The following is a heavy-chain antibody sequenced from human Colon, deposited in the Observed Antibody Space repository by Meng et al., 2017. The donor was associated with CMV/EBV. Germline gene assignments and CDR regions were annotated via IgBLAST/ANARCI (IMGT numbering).Heavy chain of an antibody. CDR3: ARGYCSSTSCYARAYFQH. CDR1: GGTFSSYA. J-gene: IGHJ1*01. V-gene: IGHV1-69*05. Sequence: SVKVFCKASGGTFSSYAISWVRQAPGQGLEWMGGIIPIFGTANYAQKFRGRVTITTDESTSTAYMELSSLRSEDTAVYYCARGYCSSTSCYARAYFQHWGQGTLVTVSS. CDR2: IIPIFGTA. D-gene: IGHD2-2*01.